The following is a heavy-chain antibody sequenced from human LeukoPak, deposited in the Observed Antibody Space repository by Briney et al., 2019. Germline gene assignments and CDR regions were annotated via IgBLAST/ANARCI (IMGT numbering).Heavy chain of an antibody. V-gene: IGHV1-8*01. CDR1: GDTLTELS. CDR2: MNPNSGNT. Sequence: ASVKVSCKVSGDTLTELSMYWVRQATGQGLEWMGWMNPNSGNTGYAQKFQGRVTMTRNTSISTAYMELSSLRSEDTAVYYCARGLVGRVTIFGVVPGGGVDYWGQGTLVTVSS. J-gene: IGHJ4*02. CDR3: ARGLVGRVTIFGVVPGGGVDY. D-gene: IGHD3-3*01.